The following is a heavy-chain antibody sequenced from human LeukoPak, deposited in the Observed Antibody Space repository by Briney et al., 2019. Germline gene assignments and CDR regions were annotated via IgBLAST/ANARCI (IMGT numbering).Heavy chain of an antibody. CDR2: IDGSGNSI. CDR3: ARECLTCGGDSYDY. J-gene: IGHJ4*02. Sequence: GGSLRLSCVASGFTFNIYEFNWVRQAPGKGLEWLSYIDGSGNSIYYADSVKGRFTTSRDNAKSSLYLQMSSLRADDTAVYYCARECLTCGGDSYDYWGQGALVTVSS. D-gene: IGHD2-21*01. V-gene: IGHV3-48*03. CDR1: GFTFNIYE.